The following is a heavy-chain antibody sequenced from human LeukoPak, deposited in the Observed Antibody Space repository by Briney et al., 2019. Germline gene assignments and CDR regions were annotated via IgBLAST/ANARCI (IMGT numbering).Heavy chain of an antibody. V-gene: IGHV4-59*01. Sequence: SETLSLTCTVSGGSISSYYWSWIRQPPGKGLEWIGYIYYSGSTNYNPSLKSRVTISIDTSKNQFSLKLSSVTAADTAVYYCARVVSGDFWSGYPHPYWFDPWGQGTLVTVSS. CDR3: ARVVSGDFWSGYPHPYWFDP. CDR1: GGSISSYY. CDR2: IYYSGST. D-gene: IGHD3-3*01. J-gene: IGHJ5*02.